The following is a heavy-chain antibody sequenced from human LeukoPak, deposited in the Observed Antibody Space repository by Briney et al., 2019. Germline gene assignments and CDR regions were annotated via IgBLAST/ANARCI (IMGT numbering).Heavy chain of an antibody. V-gene: IGHV3-7*01. CDR2: IKQDGSEK. Sequence: AGGSLRLSCAASGFTFSSYWMSWVRQAPGKGLEWVANIKQDGSEKYYVDSVKGRFTISRDNANNSLYLQMNSLRAEDTAVYYCARSRVRPYFDYWRQGTLVTVSS. CDR1: GFTFSSYW. CDR3: ARSRVRPYFDY. D-gene: IGHD1-1*01. J-gene: IGHJ4*02.